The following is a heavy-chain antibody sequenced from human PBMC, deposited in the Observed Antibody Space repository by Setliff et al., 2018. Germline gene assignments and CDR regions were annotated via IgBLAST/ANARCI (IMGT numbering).Heavy chain of an antibody. CDR1: GFAFSSFA. CDR2: ISGAGGNI. V-gene: IGHV3-23*01. Sequence: GGSLRLSCAASGFAFSSFAMTWVRQAPGKRLEWVSTISGAGGNIYYADSVQGRFVISRDNSMNMLYLQMNRLSAEDTAVYYCARVRQSPYNWFDIWGQGTLVTVSS. CDR3: ARVRQSPYNWFDI. J-gene: IGHJ5*02.